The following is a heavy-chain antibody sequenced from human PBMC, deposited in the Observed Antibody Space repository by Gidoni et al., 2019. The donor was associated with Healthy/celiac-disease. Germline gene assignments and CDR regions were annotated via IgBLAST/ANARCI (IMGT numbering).Heavy chain of an antibody. D-gene: IGHD6-19*01. J-gene: IGHJ1*01. V-gene: IGHV3-9*01. CDR1: GLPFDDYA. CDR2: ISWNSGSI. CDR3: AKDWLAREGGIAVAGTVYFQH. Sequence: EVQLVESGGGLVQPVRSLRLPCAAAGLPFDDYAMHWVRQAPGKGLEGVSGISWNSGSIGYADSVKGRFTISGDNAKNSLNLQMNSLRAEDTALDYCAKDWLAREGGIAVAGTVYFQHWGQGTLVTVSS.